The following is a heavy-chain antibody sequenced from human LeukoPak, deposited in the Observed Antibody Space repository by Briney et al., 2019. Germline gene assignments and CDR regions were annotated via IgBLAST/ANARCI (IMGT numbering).Heavy chain of an antibody. D-gene: IGHD4-17*01. J-gene: IGHJ4*02. CDR1: GGSISTYY. V-gene: IGHV4-59*01. CDR3: ARTPATTWANHFDY. Sequence: SETLSLTCTVSGGSISTYYWNWLRQSPAKGLQWIGYMYYSGSTNYNPSLKSRVTISVDTSKNESSLKLSSETAADTAVDYCARTPATTWANHFDYWGQGTLVTVSS. CDR2: MYYSGST.